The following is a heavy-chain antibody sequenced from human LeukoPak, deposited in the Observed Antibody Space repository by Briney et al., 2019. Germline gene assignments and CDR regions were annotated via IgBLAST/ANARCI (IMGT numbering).Heavy chain of an antibody. CDR1: GGSLSSGSYY. CDR2: IYTSGST. J-gene: IGHJ4*02. CDR3: ARVTTGGYYNC. V-gene: IGHV4-61*02. D-gene: IGHD3-22*01. Sequence: PSETLSLTCTVSGGSLSSGSYYWRWLRQPAGRGLEWIGRIYTSGSTNHNPSLKSRVTISVDTSKNQFSLKLSSVTAADTAVYYCARVTTGGYYNCWGQGTLVTVSS.